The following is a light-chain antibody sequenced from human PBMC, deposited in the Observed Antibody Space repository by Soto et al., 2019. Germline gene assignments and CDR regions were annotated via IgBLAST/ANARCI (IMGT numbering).Light chain of an antibody. CDR2: DAS. CDR3: QQYNNWPRT. V-gene: IGKV3-15*01. Sequence: EIVMTQSLATLSVSPGERATLSCRASQSIATNLAWYQQKPGQAPGLLIFDASTRATGIPGRFSGSGSGTGFTLTISSLQSEDSAVYYCQQYNNWPRTFGQGTKVEIK. CDR1: QSIATN. J-gene: IGKJ1*01.